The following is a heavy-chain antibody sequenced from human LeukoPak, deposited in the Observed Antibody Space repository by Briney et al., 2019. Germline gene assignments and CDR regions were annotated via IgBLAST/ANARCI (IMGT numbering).Heavy chain of an antibody. J-gene: IGHJ4*02. V-gene: IGHV4-4*09. CDR1: GGSISSYY. D-gene: IGHD3-10*01. CDR3: AKTPLGGGGSGSYYFFDY. CDR2: IYTSGST. Sequence: SETLSLTCTVSGGSISSYYWSWIRQPPGKGLEWIGYIYTSGSTNYNPSLKSRVTISVDTSKNQFSLKLSSVTAADTAVYYCAKTPLGGGGSGSYYFFDYWGQGTLVTVSS.